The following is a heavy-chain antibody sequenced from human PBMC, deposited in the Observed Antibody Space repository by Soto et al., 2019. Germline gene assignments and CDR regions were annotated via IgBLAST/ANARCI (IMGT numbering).Heavy chain of an antibody. CDR3: IYSRESASAGLPDY. V-gene: IGHV2-5*02. J-gene: IGHJ4*02. D-gene: IGHD6-13*01. CDR1: GFSLSTRGVG. CDR2: IYWDGDK. Sequence: GSGPTLVNPTQTLTLTCAFSGFSLSTRGVGVGWIRQPPGKALEWLALIYWDGDKRYSPSLKNRLTITKDTSKNQVVLRMTNMDPVDTATYYCIYSRESASAGLPDYWGQGTLVTVSS.